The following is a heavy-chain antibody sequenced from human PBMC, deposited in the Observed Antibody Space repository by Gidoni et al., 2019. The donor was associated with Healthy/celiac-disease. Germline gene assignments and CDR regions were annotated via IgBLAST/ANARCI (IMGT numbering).Heavy chain of an antibody. CDR3: ARDFGYWGDYPGRSLDY. Sequence: QVQLVESGGGVVQTGRSLRLSCAASGFTFSSYAMHWVRQAPGKGLEWVAVISYDGSNKYYADSVKGRFTISRDKSKNTLYLQMNSLRAEDTAVYYCARDFGYWGDYPGRSLDYWGQGTLVTVSS. J-gene: IGHJ4*02. CDR1: GFTFSSYA. CDR2: ISYDGSNK. V-gene: IGHV3-30-3*01. D-gene: IGHD4-17*01.